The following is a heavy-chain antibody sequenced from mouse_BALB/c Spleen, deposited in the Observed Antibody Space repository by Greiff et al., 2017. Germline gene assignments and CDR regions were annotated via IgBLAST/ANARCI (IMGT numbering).Heavy chain of an antibody. D-gene: IGHD1-1*01. Sequence: EVKLLESGPGLVKPSQSLSLTCSVTGYSITSGYYWNWIRQFPGNKLEWMGYISYDGSNNYNPSLKNRISITRDTSKNQFFLKLNSVTTEDTATYYCAKGSSENAMDYWGQGTSVPGSS. CDR1: GYSITSGYY. V-gene: IGHV3-6*02. CDR2: ISYDGSN. J-gene: IGHJ4*01. CDR3: AKGSSENAMDY.